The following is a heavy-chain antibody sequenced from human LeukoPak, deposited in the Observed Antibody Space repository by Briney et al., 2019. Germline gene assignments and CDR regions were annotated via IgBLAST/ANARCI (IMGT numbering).Heavy chain of an antibody. V-gene: IGHV3-23*01. CDR2: ISGSGGST. Sequence: GGTLRLSCAASGFTFSSYGMSWVRQAPGKGLEWVSAISGSGGSTYYADSVKGRFTISRDNSKNTLYLQMNSLRAEDTAVYYCAKDPNYDSPLGYWGQGTLVTVSS. J-gene: IGHJ4*02. D-gene: IGHD4/OR15-4a*01. CDR3: AKDPNYDSPLGY. CDR1: GFTFSSYG.